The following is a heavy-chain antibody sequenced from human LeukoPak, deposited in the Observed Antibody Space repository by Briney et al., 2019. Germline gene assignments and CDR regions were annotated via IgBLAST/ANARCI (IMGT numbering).Heavy chain of an antibody. D-gene: IGHD6-19*01. J-gene: IGHJ4*02. CDR1: GFTFSSYA. CDR3: AKTTAGYSSGRYPGWPVDY. Sequence: GGSLRLSCAASGFTFSSYAVYWVRQAPGKGLEWSSGISGSGGITYFADSVKGRFTISRDNSKNTVFLQVDSLRAEDTAVYYCAKTTAGYSSGRYPGWPVDYWGQGTLVTVSS. CDR2: ISGSGGIT. V-gene: IGHV3-23*01.